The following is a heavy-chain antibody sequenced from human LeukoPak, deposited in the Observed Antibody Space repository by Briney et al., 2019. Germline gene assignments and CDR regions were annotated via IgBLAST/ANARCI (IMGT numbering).Heavy chain of an antibody. CDR3: ARGEVAAAGGYYYYYMDV. D-gene: IGHD6-13*01. Sequence: ASVKVSCKASGYTFTGYYMHWVRQAPGQGLEWMGWINPNSGGTNYAQKFQGRVTMTRDTSISTAYMELSRLRSDDTAVYYCARGEVAAAGGYYYYYMDVWGKGTTVTVSS. CDR2: INPNSGGT. V-gene: IGHV1-2*02. J-gene: IGHJ6*03. CDR1: GYTFTGYY.